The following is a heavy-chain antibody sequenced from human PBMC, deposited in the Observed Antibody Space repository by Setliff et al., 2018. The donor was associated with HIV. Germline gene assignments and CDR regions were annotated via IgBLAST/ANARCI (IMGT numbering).Heavy chain of an antibody. J-gene: IGHJ4*02. Sequence: PSETLSLTCTVSGASITSSYWTWIRQSPRRGLEYLGYIYYSGDSNYSPSLKSRLSMSLDASTSQFSLRLNSLTAADTAMYYCARFARDPTDWGRGILVTVSS. CDR3: ARFARDPTD. CDR2: IYYSGDS. CDR1: GASITSSY. V-gene: IGHV4-59*08.